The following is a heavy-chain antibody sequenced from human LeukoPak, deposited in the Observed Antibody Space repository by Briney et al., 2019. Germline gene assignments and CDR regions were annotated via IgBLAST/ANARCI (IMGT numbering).Heavy chain of an antibody. D-gene: IGHD1-7*01. CDR2: IYHSGST. CDR3: ASYNWNYGGDY. Sequence: PSQTLSLTCTVSGGSISSGGYYWSWIRQPPGKGLEWIGYIYHSGSTYYNPSLKSRVTISVDRSKNQFSLKLSSVTAADTAVYYCASYNWNYGGDYWGQGTLVTVSS. CDR1: GGSISSGGYY. J-gene: IGHJ4*02. V-gene: IGHV4-30-2*01.